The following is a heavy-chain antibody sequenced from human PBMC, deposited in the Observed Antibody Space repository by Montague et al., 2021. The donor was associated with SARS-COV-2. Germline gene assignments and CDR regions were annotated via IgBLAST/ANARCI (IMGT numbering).Heavy chain of an antibody. CDR3: ARGFSIFGVVIIPAYFDY. D-gene: IGHD3-3*01. CDR1: GFSLSTSGMC. CDR2: IDWDDDK. V-gene: IGHV2-70*01. J-gene: IGHJ4*02. Sequence: PALVKPTQTLTLTCTFSGFSLSTSGMCVSWIRPPPGKALEWLALIDWDDDKYSSTSLKTRLTISKDTSKNQVVLTMTNMDPVDTATYYCARGFSIFGVVIIPAYFDYWGQGTLVTVSS.